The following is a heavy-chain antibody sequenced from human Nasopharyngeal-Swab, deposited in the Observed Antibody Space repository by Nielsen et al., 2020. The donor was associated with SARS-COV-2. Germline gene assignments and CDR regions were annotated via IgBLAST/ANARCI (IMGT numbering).Heavy chain of an antibody. CDR2: IYSGGST. Sequence: GESLKISCAASGFTVGNNYMTWVRQAPGKGLQRVSVIYSGGSTYYADSVKGRFTISRDNSKNMVYLQMNSLRAEDTAVYYCARDPGSYYFDFWGQGTLVTVSS. J-gene: IGHJ4*02. V-gene: IGHV3-53*01. D-gene: IGHD3-10*01. CDR3: ARDPGSYYFDF. CDR1: GFTVGNNY.